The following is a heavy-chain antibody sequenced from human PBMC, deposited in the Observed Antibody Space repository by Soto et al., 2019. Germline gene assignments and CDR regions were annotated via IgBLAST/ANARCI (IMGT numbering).Heavy chain of an antibody. Sequence: QVQLVQSGAEVKKPGASVKVSCKASGYTFTSYAMHWVRQAPGQRLEWMGWINAGNGNTKYSQKFQGRVTITRDTSASTAYMELSSLRSEDTAVYYCARRRLKGPNDTDMVTYAFDIWGQGTMVTVSS. J-gene: IGHJ3*02. D-gene: IGHD5-18*01. CDR2: INAGNGNT. CDR3: ARRRLKGPNDTDMVTYAFDI. V-gene: IGHV1-3*01. CDR1: GYTFTSYA.